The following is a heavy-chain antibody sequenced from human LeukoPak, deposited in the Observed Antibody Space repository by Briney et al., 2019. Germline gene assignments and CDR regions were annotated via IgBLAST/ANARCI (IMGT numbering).Heavy chain of an antibody. Sequence: GGSLRLSCAPSVFTFRNARMSGVPNAPGKGLEWVGRIKSKTDGGTTDYAAPVKGRFTISRDDSKNTLYLQMNSLKTEDTAVYYCTTDRLAVAGTCYVDYWGQGTLVTVSS. CDR3: TTDRLAVAGTCYVDY. J-gene: IGHJ4*02. CDR2: IKSKTDGGTT. V-gene: IGHV3-15*01. D-gene: IGHD6-19*01. CDR1: VFTFRNAR.